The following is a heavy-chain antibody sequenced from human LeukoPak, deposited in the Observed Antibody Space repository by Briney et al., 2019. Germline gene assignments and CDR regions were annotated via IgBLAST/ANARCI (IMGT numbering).Heavy chain of an antibody. CDR2: INPDSGGT. J-gene: IGHJ4*02. Sequence: ASVKVSCKASGYTFTGYYMHWVRQAPGQGLEWMGWINPDSGGTNYAQKFQGRVTMTRDTSISTAYMELSRLRSDDTAVYYCAREVARVITSRLGYWGQGTLVTVSS. CDR1: GYTFTGYY. D-gene: IGHD3-22*01. V-gene: IGHV1-2*02. CDR3: AREVARVITSRLGY.